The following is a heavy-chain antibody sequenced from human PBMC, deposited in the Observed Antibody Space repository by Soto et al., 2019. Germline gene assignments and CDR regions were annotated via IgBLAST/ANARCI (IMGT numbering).Heavy chain of an antibody. CDR1: GYRFSSFW. CDR2: AQPGYSDT. Sequence: PGESLKISCQASGYRFSSFWIGWVRQMPGKGLEWMGIAQPGYSDTRYSPAFQGHVTISADESTNTAYLQWSSLRASDTAMYFCPRHGYSSSWYPDHWGQGTLVTVSS. D-gene: IGHD6-13*01. J-gene: IGHJ4*02. CDR3: PRHGYSSSWYPDH. V-gene: IGHV5-51*01.